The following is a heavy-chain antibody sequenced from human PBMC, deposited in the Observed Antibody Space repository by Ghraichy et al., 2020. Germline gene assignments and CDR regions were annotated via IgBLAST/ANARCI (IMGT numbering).Heavy chain of an antibody. Sequence: GGSLRLSCEASGFTFISYAMSGVRQAPGKGLEWFSGISGSGGTTYYVDSVRGRFTISRDNFRDTLFLQMNSLRAEDTAVYYCAKGETGYASKFDYWGQGILVTVSS. CDR3: AKGETGYASKFDY. V-gene: IGHV3-23*01. D-gene: IGHD3-9*01. CDR1: GFTFISYA. CDR2: ISGSGGTT. J-gene: IGHJ4*02.